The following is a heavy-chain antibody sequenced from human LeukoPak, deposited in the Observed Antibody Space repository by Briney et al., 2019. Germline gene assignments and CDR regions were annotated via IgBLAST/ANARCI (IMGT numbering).Heavy chain of an antibody. CDR1: GGSINSYY. Sequence: SETLSLTCTVSGGSINSYYWGWVREPAGKGLEWIGRIYPTGTTNYGPSFKSRLTMSLDTSENQFSLKLRSVTAAYTDVYYCGRQGYTASYYFVDYWSQGTLVTVSS. V-gene: IGHV4-4*07. CDR3: GRQGYTASYYFVDY. D-gene: IGHD3-10*01. CDR2: IYPTGTT. J-gene: IGHJ4*02.